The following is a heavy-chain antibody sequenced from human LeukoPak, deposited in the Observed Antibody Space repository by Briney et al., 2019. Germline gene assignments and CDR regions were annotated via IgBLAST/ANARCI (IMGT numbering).Heavy chain of an antibody. CDR2: ISWDDDK. D-gene: IGHD1-26*01. Sequence: YGPTLVKPTQTLTLTCTSSGFSLSTNGLGEGWIRLPPGKAMEWTAFISWDDDKRYSPSLKSRLTITRDTSKNQVVLTMTNMDPVDTATFYCVHSLKPSNSGRSYFDCWGQGTMVTVSS. J-gene: IGHJ4*02. CDR1: GFSLSTNGLG. CDR3: VHSLKPSNSGRSYFDC. V-gene: IGHV2-5*02.